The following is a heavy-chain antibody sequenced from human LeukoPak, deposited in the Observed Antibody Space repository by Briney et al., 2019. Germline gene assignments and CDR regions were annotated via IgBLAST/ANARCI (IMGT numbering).Heavy chain of an antibody. J-gene: IGHJ3*02. CDR1: GGTFSSYA. CDR2: IIPIFGTA. CDR3: ASAGVEMATYGRAFDI. Sequence: GASVKVSCKASGGTFSSYAISWVRQAPGQGLEWMGGIIPIFGTANYAQKFQGRVTITADESTSTAYMELSSLRSEDTAVYYCASAGVEMATYGRAFDIWGQGTMVTVSS. V-gene: IGHV1-69*13. D-gene: IGHD5-24*01.